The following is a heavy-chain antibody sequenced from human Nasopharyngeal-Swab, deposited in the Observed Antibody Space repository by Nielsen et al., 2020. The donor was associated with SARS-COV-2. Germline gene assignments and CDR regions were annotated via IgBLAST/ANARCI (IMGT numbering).Heavy chain of an antibody. CDR3: ARPLRYCSGGSCYSGWDYYYYYYMDV. CDR1: GFTFSSYW. Sequence: GESLKISCAASGFTFSSYWMSWVRQAPGKGLEWVANIKQDGSEKYYVDSVKGRFTISRDNAKNSLYLQMNSLGAEDTAVYYCARPLRYCSGGSCYSGWDYYYYYYMDVWGKGTTVTVSS. CDR2: IKQDGSEK. J-gene: IGHJ6*03. D-gene: IGHD2-15*01. V-gene: IGHV3-7*04.